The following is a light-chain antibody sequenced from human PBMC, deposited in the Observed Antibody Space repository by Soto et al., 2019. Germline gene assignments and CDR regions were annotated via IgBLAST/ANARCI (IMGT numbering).Light chain of an antibody. Sequence: EIHMTQSPSTLPASVGRRVTITCRASQSIRNWLAQYQQKPGTAPMVLVYHASNLRSGVPSSFSGSGSGTEFTLTISSLQPDAFATYYCQQYNRYSFGQGTKVDI. CDR3: QQYNRYS. J-gene: IGKJ1*01. CDR1: QSIRNW. CDR2: HAS. V-gene: IGKV1-5*01.